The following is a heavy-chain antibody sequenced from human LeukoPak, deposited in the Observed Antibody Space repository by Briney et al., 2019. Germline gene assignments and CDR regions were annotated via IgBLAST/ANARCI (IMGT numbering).Heavy chain of an antibody. CDR2: INSDGSST. CDR1: GFTFSSYW. V-gene: IGHV3-74*01. D-gene: IGHD6-19*01. J-gene: IGHJ6*02. CDR3: ARDLYSSGWYYYGMDV. Sequence: GGSLRLSCAAPGFTFSSYWMHWVRQAPGKGLVWVSRINSDGSSTSYADSVKGRFTISRDNAKNTLYLQMNSLRAEDTAVYYCARDLYSSGWYYYGMDVWGQGTTVTVSS.